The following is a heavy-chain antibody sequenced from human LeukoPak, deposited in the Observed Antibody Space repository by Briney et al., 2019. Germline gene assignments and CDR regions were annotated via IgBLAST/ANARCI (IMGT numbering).Heavy chain of an antibody. CDR2: IRYDGSNK. CDR3: ARGGELYDFWSGPTMNWFDP. D-gene: IGHD3-3*01. CDR1: GFTFSSYG. J-gene: IGHJ5*02. Sequence: PGGSLRLSCAASGFTFSSYGMHWVRQAPGKGLEWVAFIRYDGSNKYYADSVKGRFTISRDNSKNTLYLQMNSLRAEDTAVYYCARGGELYDFWSGPTMNWFDPWGQGTLVTVSS. V-gene: IGHV3-30*02.